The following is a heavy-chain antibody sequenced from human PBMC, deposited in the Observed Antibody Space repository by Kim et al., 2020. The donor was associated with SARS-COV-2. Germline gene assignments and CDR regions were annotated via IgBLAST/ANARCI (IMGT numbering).Heavy chain of an antibody. CDR3: VRRERAGSGNSLAF. CDR1: GYIFSHYW. Sequence: GESLKISCEAFGYIFSHYWIGWVRQTPEKGLEWMGVIFPSDSDTRYNPSFQGQVTISTDTSINTAYLQWNTLKPSDTAMYYCVRRERAGSGNSLAFWGQGTLVTVSS. J-gene: IGHJ4*02. CDR2: IFPSDSDT. V-gene: IGHV5-51*01. D-gene: IGHD1-26*01.